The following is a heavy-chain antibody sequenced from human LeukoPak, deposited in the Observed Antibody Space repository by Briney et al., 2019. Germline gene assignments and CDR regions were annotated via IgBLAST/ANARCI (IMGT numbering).Heavy chain of an antibody. D-gene: IGHD3-10*01. J-gene: IGHJ4*02. CDR3: TTVLWFGELLSGY. Sequence: GGSLRLSCAASGFTFTYAWMSWVRQAPGKGLEWVGRIKSKTDGETTDYAAPVKGRFTISRDDSKNTPYLQMNSLRTEDTAVYYCTTVLWFGELLSGYWGQGTLVTVSS. V-gene: IGHV3-15*01. CDR2: IKSKTDGETT. CDR1: GFTFTYAW.